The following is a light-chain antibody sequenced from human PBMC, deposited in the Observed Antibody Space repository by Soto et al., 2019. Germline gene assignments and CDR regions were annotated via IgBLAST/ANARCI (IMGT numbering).Light chain of an antibody. Sequence: DSQMNRSRSTLSASVGGRVSRACRASQSISSWLAWYQQKPGKAPNLLIYDASALESGVPSRFSGSGSGTEFTLPISSLQPDDFATYYCQPSNSYSQTFAQGTTVDIK. CDR1: QSISSW. V-gene: IGKV1-5*01. CDR2: DAS. J-gene: IGKJ1*01. CDR3: QPSNSYSQT.